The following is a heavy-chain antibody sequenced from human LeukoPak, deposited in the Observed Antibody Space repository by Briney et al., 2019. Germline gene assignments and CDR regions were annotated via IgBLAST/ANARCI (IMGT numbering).Heavy chain of an antibody. J-gene: IGHJ4*02. CDR2: ISAYNGNT. CDR3: AREMMVASLTGLFISLDY. V-gene: IGHV1-18*01. CDR1: GYTFTSYG. D-gene: IGHD3-9*01. Sequence: ASVKVSCKASGYTFTSYGISWVRQAPGQGLEWMGWISAYNGNTNYAQTLQGRVTMTTDTSTSTAYMELRSLRSDDTAVYYCAREMMVASLTGLFISLDYWGQGTLVTVSS.